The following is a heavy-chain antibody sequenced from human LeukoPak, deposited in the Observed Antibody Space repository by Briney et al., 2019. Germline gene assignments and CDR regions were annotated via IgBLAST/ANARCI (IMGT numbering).Heavy chain of an antibody. CDR2: ISGSGVTT. V-gene: IGHV3-23*01. Sequence: GGSLRLSCAASVFIFISYSMTWVRQAPWKGLEWVSAISGSGVTTYYADSVKGRFTISRDNSKYTLYLQVNSLRAEDTAVYYCAKVRVATIELFDYWGQGTRVTVSS. J-gene: IGHJ4*02. CDR1: VFIFISYS. CDR3: AKVRVATIELFDY. D-gene: IGHD5-24*01.